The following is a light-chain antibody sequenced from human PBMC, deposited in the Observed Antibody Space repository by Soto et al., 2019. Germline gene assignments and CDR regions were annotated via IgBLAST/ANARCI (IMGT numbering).Light chain of an antibody. J-gene: IGKJ1*01. Sequence: EIVLTQSPGTLSVSPGERATLSCRASQSVSSELAGYQQKPCQAPMPLFYGASTGATGIPARFSGSGSETEVTLSISSLQSEDFAVYYCQQYNNWPGTFGQGTKVEIK. V-gene: IGKV3-15*01. CDR2: GAS. CDR3: QQYNNWPGT. CDR1: QSVSSE.